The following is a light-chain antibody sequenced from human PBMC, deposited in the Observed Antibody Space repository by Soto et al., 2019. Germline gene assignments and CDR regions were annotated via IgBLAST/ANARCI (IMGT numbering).Light chain of an antibody. Sequence: QSALTQPASVSGSPVQSITISCTGTSSDVGGYNYVSWYQHHPGKAPKLMIFDVSNRPSGVSNRFSGSKSGNTASLTISGPQPEDEADYYCSSYTTSNTRQIVFGTGTKVTVL. J-gene: IGLJ1*01. V-gene: IGLV2-14*03. CDR3: SSYTTSNTRQIV. CDR1: SSDVGGYNY. CDR2: DVS.